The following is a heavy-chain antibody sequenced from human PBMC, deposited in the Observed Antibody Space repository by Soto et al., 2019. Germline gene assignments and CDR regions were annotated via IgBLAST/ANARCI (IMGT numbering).Heavy chain of an antibody. Sequence: QVQLVQSGAEVKKPGSSVKVSCKASGGTFSSYTISWVRQAPGQGLEWMGRIIPILGIANYAQKFQGRVTITADKSTSTAYMELSSLRSEDTAVYYCASSSGRWFGGVWFDPWGQGTLVNVSS. CDR2: IIPILGIA. V-gene: IGHV1-69*02. D-gene: IGHD3-10*01. J-gene: IGHJ5*02. CDR3: ASSSGRWFGGVWFDP. CDR1: GGTFSSYT.